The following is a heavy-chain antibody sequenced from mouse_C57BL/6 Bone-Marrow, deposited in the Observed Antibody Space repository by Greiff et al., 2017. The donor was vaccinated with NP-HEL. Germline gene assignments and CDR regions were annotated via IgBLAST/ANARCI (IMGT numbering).Heavy chain of an antibody. J-gene: IGHJ3*01. CDR2: IDPETGGT. CDR3: TRSGWLLKFAY. CDR1: GYTFTDYE. V-gene: IGHV1-15*01. Sequence: GQLQQSGAELVRPGASVTLSCKASGYTFTDYEMHWVKQTPVHGLEWIGAIDPETGGTAYNQKFKGKAILTADKSSSTAYMELRSLTSEDSAVYYCTRSGWLLKFAYWGQGTLVTVSA. D-gene: IGHD2-3*01.